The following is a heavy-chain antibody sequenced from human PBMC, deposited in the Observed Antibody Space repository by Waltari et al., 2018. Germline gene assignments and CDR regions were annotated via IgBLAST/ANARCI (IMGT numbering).Heavy chain of an antibody. V-gene: IGHV5-51*01. CDR1: GYSFTSYW. CDR2: IFPDIYDT. D-gene: IGHD2-2*01. CDR3: ARRGVVVPAADTFDI. J-gene: IGHJ3*02. Sequence: EVQLVQSGAEVKKPGESVKISCKGSGYSFTSYWIGWVREMPGKGWEWMGIIFPDIYDTRSTPSFQGAVTISADKSISTAYLQWSSLKASDTAMYYCARRGVVVPAADTFDIWGQGTMVTVSS.